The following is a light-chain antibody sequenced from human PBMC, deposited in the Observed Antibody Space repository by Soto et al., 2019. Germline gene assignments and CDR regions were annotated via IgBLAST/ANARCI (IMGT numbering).Light chain of an antibody. J-gene: IGKJ2*01. CDR2: GAS. CDR1: QSVSSN. CDR3: QHYNNWPPYT. V-gene: IGKV3-15*01. Sequence: EIVMTQSPATLSVSPGERATLSCRASQSVSSNLAWYQQKPGQAPRLLIYGASTRATGIPARFSGSGSGTEITLTISSLQSEDFAVYYCQHYNNWPPYTFGQGTKLEIK.